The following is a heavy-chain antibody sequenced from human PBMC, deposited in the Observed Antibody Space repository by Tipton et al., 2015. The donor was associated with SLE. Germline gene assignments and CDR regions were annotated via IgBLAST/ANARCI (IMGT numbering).Heavy chain of an antibody. Sequence: TLSLTCAVYGGSFSGYYWSWIRQPPGKGLEWIGEINHSGSTNYNPSLKSRVTISVDTSKNQFSLKLSSVTAVDTAVYYCARTFYGGGDAFDVWGQGTKVSVSS. D-gene: IGHD4-23*01. J-gene: IGHJ3*01. CDR3: ARTFYGGGDAFDV. CDR1: GGSFSGYY. CDR2: INHSGST. V-gene: IGHV4-34*01.